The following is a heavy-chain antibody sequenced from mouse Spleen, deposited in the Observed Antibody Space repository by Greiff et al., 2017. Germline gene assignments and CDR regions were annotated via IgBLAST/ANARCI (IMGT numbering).Heavy chain of an antibody. Sequence: VQLKQSGPDLVKPSQSLSLTCTVTGYSITSGYSWHWIRQFPGNKLEWMGYIHYSGSTNYNPSLKSRISITRDTSKNQFFLQLNSVTTEDTATYYCARWIYYYGSPYYFDYWGQGTTLTVSS. CDR1: GYSITSGYS. D-gene: IGHD1-1*01. CDR3: ARWIYYYGSPYYFDY. J-gene: IGHJ2*01. CDR2: IHYSGST. V-gene: IGHV3-1*02.